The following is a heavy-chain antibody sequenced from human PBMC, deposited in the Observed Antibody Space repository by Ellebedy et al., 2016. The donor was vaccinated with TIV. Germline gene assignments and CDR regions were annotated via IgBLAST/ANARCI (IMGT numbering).Heavy chain of an antibody. CDR1: GGTFSSYA. CDR2: INPNSGGT. V-gene: IGHV1-2*02. Sequence: ASVKVSCKASGGTFSSYAISWVRQAPGQGLEWMGWINPNSGGTNYAQKFQGRVTMTRDTSISTAYMELRSLRSDDTAVYYCAAGKKYYYGSGSYSSYYYYYGMDVWGQGTTVTVSS. CDR3: AAGKKYYYGSGSYSSYYYYYGMDV. D-gene: IGHD3-10*01. J-gene: IGHJ6*02.